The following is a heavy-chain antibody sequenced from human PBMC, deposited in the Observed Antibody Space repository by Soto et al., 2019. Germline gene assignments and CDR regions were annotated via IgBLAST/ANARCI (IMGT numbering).Heavy chain of an antibody. V-gene: IGHV4-59*01. CDR1: GFSISGYY. J-gene: IGHJ6*03. Sequence: SETLSLTCTVSGFSISGYYWSWIRQTPGKGLEWIGYIYSSGSTNYNPSLKSRVTISLDTSKNQFSLNLSSVTAADTAVYYCARDNGGYYMDVWGQGTTVTV. CDR2: IYSSGST. D-gene: IGHD2-8*01. CDR3: ARDNGGYYMDV.